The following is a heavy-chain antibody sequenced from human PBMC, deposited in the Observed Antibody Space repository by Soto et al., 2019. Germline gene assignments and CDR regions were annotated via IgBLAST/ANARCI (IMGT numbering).Heavy chain of an antibody. Sequence: QVQLQESGPGLVTPSQTLSLTCTVSGGSISSCGDYWSWIRQHQGKGLEWIGYIYYSGSTHYNPSLESRVTISVDTSKNQLSLKLSSVTAADTAVYYWARAQNRILRFLDWEWCDPGGQGTLVTVST. CDR2: IYYSGST. CDR3: ARAQNRILRFLDWEWCDP. J-gene: IGHJ5*02. CDR1: GGSISSCGDY. D-gene: IGHD3-3*01. V-gene: IGHV4-31*03.